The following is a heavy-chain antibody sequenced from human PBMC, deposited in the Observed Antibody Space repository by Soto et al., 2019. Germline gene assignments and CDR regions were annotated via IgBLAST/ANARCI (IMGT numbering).Heavy chain of an antibody. CDR3: ARLGGSYAVPHFDY. Sequence: PSETLSLTCTVSGGSISSSNSYWGWIRQAPGKGLEWIGSIYYTGSMYYNPSLKSRVTISVDTSKNHFSLKLTSVTAADTAVYYCARLGGSYAVPHFDYWGQGTLVTVSS. V-gene: IGHV4-39*02. J-gene: IGHJ4*02. CDR1: GGSISSSNSY. CDR2: IYYTGSM. D-gene: IGHD1-26*01.